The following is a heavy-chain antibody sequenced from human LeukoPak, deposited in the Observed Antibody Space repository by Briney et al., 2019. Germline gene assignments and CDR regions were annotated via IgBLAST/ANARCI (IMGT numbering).Heavy chain of an antibody. Sequence: PGGSLRLSCVASGFTFSSYGMHWVHQAPGKGLEWVSFIRYDGRNTYYADSVKGRFTISRYNSKNTLYLQMNSLRAEDTAVYYCAKGDYTVMAPGDAYDVWGQGTMVSVSS. D-gene: IGHD5-18*01. J-gene: IGHJ3*01. CDR1: GFTFSSYG. CDR2: IRYDGRNT. CDR3: AKGDYTVMAPGDAYDV. V-gene: IGHV3-30*02.